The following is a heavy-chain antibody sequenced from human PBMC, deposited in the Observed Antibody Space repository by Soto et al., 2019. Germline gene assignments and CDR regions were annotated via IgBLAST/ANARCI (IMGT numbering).Heavy chain of an antibody. D-gene: IGHD6-6*01. CDR2: INAGNGNT. CDR1: GYTFTSYA. J-gene: IGHJ6*02. CDR3: ARDPIAALFKDYYYGMDV. Sequence: AASVKVSCKASGYTFTSYAMHWVRQAPGQRLEWMGWINAGNGNTKYSQKFQGRVTITRDTSASTAYMELSSLRSEDTAVYYCARDPIAALFKDYYYGMDVWGQGTTVTVSS. V-gene: IGHV1-3*01.